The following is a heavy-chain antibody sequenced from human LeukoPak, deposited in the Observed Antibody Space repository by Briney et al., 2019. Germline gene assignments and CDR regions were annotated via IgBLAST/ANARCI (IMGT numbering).Heavy chain of an antibody. Sequence: PSETLSLTCTVSGGSISSYYWSWIRQPPGKGLEWIGYIYYSGSTNYNPSLKSRVTISVDTSKNQFSLKLSSVTAADTAVYYCAGHFGVSYYYYGMDVWGQGTTVTVSS. CDR1: GGSISSYY. J-gene: IGHJ6*02. CDR2: IYYSGST. CDR3: AGHFGVSYYYYGMDV. D-gene: IGHD3-10*01. V-gene: IGHV4-59*08.